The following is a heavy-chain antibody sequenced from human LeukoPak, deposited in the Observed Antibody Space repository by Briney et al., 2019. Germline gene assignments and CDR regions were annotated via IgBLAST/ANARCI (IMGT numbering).Heavy chain of an antibody. CDR1: GDSISRARNY. CDR2: VYSSGST. V-gene: IGHV4-39*01. J-gene: IGHJ4*02. Sequence: SETLSLTCSVSGDSISRARNYWGWIRQSPGKGLGWLASVYSSGSTHSNPSLTSRVSISIDMSKNQFSLKLYSVTASDAAIYYCARHLSGTAMAHYFDFWGQGTLVTVSS. D-gene: IGHD5-18*01. CDR3: ARHLSGTAMAHYFDF.